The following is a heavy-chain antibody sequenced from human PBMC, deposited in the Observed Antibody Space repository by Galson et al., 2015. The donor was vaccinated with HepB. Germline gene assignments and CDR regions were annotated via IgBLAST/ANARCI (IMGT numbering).Heavy chain of an antibody. CDR3: ARGSYDSSGYYRGWYFDL. CDR1: GYTFTSYY. D-gene: IGHD3-22*01. CDR2: INPSGGST. J-gene: IGHJ2*01. Sequence: VSCKASGYTFTSYYMHWVRQAPGQGLEWMGIINPSGGSTSYAQKFQGRVTMTRDTSTSTVYMELSSLRSEDTAVYYCARGSYDSSGYYRGWYFDLWGRGTLVTVSS. V-gene: IGHV1-46*03.